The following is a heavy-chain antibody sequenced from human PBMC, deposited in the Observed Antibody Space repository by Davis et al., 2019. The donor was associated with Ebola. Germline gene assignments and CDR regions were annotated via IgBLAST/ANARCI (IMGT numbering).Heavy chain of an antibody. V-gene: IGHV1-3*01. CDR3: AGNSVTTRLDYYGMDV. Sequence: AASVKVSCKASGYTFTRFAIHWVRQAPGQRLEWMGWINAGNGNTIYSQNFQGRVTITRDTSASTVYMELSSLRSGDTAVYYCAGNSVTTRLDYYGMDVWGQGTTVTVSS. J-gene: IGHJ6*02. CDR1: GYTFTRFA. CDR2: INAGNGNT. D-gene: IGHD4-17*01.